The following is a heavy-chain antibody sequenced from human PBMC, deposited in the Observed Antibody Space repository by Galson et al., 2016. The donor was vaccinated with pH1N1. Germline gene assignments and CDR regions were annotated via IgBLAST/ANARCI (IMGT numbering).Heavy chain of an antibody. V-gene: IGHV5-51*03. CDR3: ARYAVTYYYDSSGYPDWYFDL. CDR2: IYPGDSDT. Sequence: QSGAEVKKPGESLKISCKGSGYSFTSYWIGWVCQMPGKGLEWRGIIYPGDSDTRYSPSFQGQVTISADKSTSTTYLQWSSLKASDTAIYYCARYAVTYYYDSSGYPDWYFDLWGRGTLVTVSS. CDR1: GYSFTSYW. J-gene: IGHJ2*01. D-gene: IGHD3-22*01.